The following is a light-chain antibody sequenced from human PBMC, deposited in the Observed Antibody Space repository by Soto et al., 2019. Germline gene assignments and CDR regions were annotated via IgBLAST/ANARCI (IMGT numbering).Light chain of an antibody. V-gene: IGLV2-14*01. Sequence: QSALTQPASVSGSPGQSITISCTATSSDVGAYNYVSWYQQHPGKAPKLMIYEVSNRPSGVSNRFSGSKSGNAASLTISGLQAEDEVDYYCSSYTSSSTYVFGTGTKVTVL. J-gene: IGLJ1*01. CDR2: EVS. CDR3: SSYTSSSTYV. CDR1: SSDVGAYNY.